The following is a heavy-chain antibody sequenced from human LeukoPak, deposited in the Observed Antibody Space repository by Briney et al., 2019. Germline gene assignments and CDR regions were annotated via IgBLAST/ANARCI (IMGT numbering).Heavy chain of an antibody. Sequence: PGGSLRLSCAASGFTFSSYGMSWVRQAPGKGLEWVSAISGSGGSTYYADSVKGRFTISRDNSKNTLYLQMNSLRAEDTAVYCCALTLGSRGYSYGPDYWGQGTLVTVSS. V-gene: IGHV3-23*01. CDR2: ISGSGGST. CDR1: GFTFSSYG. CDR3: ALTLGSRGYSYGPDY. J-gene: IGHJ4*02. D-gene: IGHD5-18*01.